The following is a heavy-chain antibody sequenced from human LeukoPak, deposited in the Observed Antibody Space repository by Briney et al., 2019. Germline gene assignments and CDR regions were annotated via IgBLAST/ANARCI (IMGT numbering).Heavy chain of an antibody. CDR3: AKNFGASYYGMDV. V-gene: IGHV3-23*01. CDR2: LSGGGSNT. J-gene: IGHJ6*02. D-gene: IGHD3-16*01. CDR1: GFTFSSYA. Sequence: GGSLRLSCGASGFTFSSYAMSWVRQAPGKGVEWVSALSGGGSNTYYAASVKGRFTISRDNSKNTLYLQMNSLRAEDTAVYYCAKNFGASYYGMDVWGPGTTVTVSS.